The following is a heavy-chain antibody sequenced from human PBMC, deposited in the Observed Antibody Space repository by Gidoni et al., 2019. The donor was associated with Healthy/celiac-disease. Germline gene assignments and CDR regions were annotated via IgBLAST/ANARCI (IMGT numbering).Heavy chain of an antibody. CDR2: INPNSGGT. Sequence: QVQLVQSGAEVKKPGASVKVSCKASGYTFTGYYMHWVRQAPGQGLEWMGWINPNSGGTNYAQKFQGRVTMTRDTSISTAYMELSRLRSDDTAVYYCARDSPLYFDWQLRPPAFDIWGQGTMVTVSS. D-gene: IGHD3-9*01. V-gene: IGHV1-2*02. CDR3: ARDSPLYFDWQLRPPAFDI. CDR1: GYTFTGYY. J-gene: IGHJ3*02.